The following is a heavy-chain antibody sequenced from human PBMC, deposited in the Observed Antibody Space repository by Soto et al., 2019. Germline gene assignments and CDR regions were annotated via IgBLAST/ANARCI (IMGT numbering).Heavy chain of an antibody. D-gene: IGHD3-16*02. CDR2: IYYSGST. CDR3: ERGYYDSVWVSYRTGDNYFDP. J-gene: IGHJ5*02. CDR1: GGSISSGDYY. Sequence: SETLSLTCTVSGGSISSGDYYWSWIRQPPGKGLEWIGYIYYSGSTYYNPSLKSRVTISVDTSKNQFSLKLSSVTAADTALYYCERGYYDSVWVSYRTGDNYFDPWGQGTLVTVSS. V-gene: IGHV4-30-4*01.